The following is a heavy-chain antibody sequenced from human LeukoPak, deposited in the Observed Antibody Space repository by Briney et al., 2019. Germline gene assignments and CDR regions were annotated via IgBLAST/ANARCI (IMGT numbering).Heavy chain of an antibody. V-gene: IGHV3-23*01. CDR3: AKNPSLGTYYRFDS. CDR1: GFTFLNFA. Sequence: PGGSLRLSCTASGFTFLNFAVSWVRQAPGKWLEWVSAISVSGGTTYYADSVKGRFTISRDNSKNTLYLQMNSLRAEDTAVYYCAKNPSLGTYYRFDSWGQGTLVTVSS. CDR2: ISVSGGTT. J-gene: IGHJ5*01. D-gene: IGHD1-26*01.